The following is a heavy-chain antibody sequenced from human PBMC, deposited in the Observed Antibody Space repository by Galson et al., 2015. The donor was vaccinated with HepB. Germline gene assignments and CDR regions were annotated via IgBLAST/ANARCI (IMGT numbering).Heavy chain of an antibody. CDR3: AKGGDDIRFLEWLLDRNGMDV. V-gene: IGHV3-33*06. CDR1: GFAFSGYA. D-gene: IGHD3-3*01. J-gene: IGHJ6*02. Sequence: SLRLSCAASGFAFSGYAMHWVRQPPGQGLEWVAIIWYDGTNKYYADSVKGRFTISRDNSKNTLYLQMNSLRAEDTAVYYCAKGGDDIRFLEWLLDRNGMDVWGQGTTVTVSS. CDR2: IWYDGTNK.